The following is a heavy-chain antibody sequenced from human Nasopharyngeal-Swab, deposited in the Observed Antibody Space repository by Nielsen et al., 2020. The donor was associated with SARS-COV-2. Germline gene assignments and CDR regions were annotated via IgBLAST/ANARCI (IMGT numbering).Heavy chain of an antibody. CDR2: INAGNGNT. Sequence: ASVKVSCKASGYTFTSYAMHWVRQAPGQRLEWMGWINAGNGNTKYSRKFQGRVTITRDTSASTAYMELSSLRSEDTAVYYCARDGGAVAGPDYWGQGTLVTVSS. J-gene: IGHJ4*02. V-gene: IGHV1-3*01. CDR3: ARDGGAVAGPDY. D-gene: IGHD6-19*01. CDR1: GYTFTSYA.